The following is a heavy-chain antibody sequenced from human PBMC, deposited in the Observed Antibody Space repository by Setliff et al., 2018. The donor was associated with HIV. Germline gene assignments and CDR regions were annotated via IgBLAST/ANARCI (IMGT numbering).Heavy chain of an antibody. D-gene: IGHD3-22*01. CDR3: ARDVLDLVISVYGF. CDR1: GFSISSRYY. J-gene: IGHJ4*02. Sequence: PSETLSLTCDVSGFSISSRYYWGWIRQSPGKGLEWIGNIYHTGSSYYNSSLNDRATISLDTSKNQFSLKLNSVTAADTAVYYCARDVLDLVISVYGFWGQGILVTVSS. CDR2: IYHTGSS. V-gene: IGHV4-38-2*02.